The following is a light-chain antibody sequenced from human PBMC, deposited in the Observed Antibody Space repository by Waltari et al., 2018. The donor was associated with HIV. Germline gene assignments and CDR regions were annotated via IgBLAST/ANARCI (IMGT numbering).Light chain of an antibody. V-gene: IGKV3-20*01. CDR3: HQHGDSPPFT. Sequence: EIVLTQSPGTLSLSPGVSATLSCRASQSVGSAYLAWYQQKPGRAPRLLIYGASNRAAGIPDRFSGSGSGTDFTLTINRLEPEDFAVYYCHQHGDSPPFTFGPGTKVDIK. J-gene: IGKJ3*01. CDR2: GAS. CDR1: QSVGSAY.